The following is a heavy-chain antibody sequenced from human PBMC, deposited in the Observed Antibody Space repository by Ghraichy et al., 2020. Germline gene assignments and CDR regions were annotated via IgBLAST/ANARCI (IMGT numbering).Heavy chain of an antibody. Sequence: SETLSLTCTVSGGSVSSGSHHWSWIRQPPGKGLEWIGSIYHTGSTNYNPSLKSRVTISVDTSKNQFSLKLRTVTAADTAVYYCARVMTSYCGGDCYSHYFDFWGQGTLFTASS. CDR2: IYHTGST. D-gene: IGHD2-21*02. CDR3: ARVMTSYCGGDCYSHYFDF. V-gene: IGHV4-61*01. J-gene: IGHJ4*02. CDR1: GGSVSSGSHH.